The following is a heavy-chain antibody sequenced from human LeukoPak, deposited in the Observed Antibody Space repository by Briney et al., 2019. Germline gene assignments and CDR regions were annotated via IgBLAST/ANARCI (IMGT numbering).Heavy chain of an antibody. CDR3: ARGSGYYGSGSYYLGY. D-gene: IGHD3-10*01. Sequence: SETLSLTCAVYGGSFSGYYWSWIRQPPGKGLEWIGEINHSGSTNYNPSLKSRVTISVDTSKNQFSLKLSSVTAADTAVYYCARGSGYYGSGSYYLGYWGQGTPATVSS. V-gene: IGHV4-34*01. CDR1: GGSFSGYY. J-gene: IGHJ4*02. CDR2: INHSGST.